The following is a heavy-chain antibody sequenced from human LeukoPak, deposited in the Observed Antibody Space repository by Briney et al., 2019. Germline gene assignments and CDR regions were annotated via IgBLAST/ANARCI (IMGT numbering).Heavy chain of an antibody. CDR2: INHSGST. CDR1: GGSFSGYY. J-gene: IGHJ4*02. D-gene: IGHD4-17*01. V-gene: IGHV4-34*01. CDR3: ARGRAVTKYQGLIDY. Sequence: SETLSLTCAVYGGSFSGYYWTWIRQPPGKGLEWIGEINHSGSTDHNPSLKSRVTISVDTSKNQFSLKLSSVTAADTAVYYCARGRAVTKYQGLIDYWGQGALVTVSS.